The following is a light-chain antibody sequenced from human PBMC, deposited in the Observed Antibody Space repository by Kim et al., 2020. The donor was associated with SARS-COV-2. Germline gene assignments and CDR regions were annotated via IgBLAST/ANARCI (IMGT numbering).Light chain of an antibody. Sequence: SYELTQPLSVSVALGQTARITCGGNNIGSKNVHWYQQKPDQAPVLVIYRDDNRPSGIPERFSGSNSGNMATLTISRAQAGDEADYYCQVWDSSTAKVFGGGTKLTVL. J-gene: IGLJ2*01. CDR3: QVWDSSTAKV. CDR2: RDD. V-gene: IGLV3-9*01. CDR1: NIGSKN.